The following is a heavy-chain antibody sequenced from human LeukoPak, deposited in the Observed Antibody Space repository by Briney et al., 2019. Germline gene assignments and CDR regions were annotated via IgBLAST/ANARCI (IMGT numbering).Heavy chain of an antibody. CDR3: ARSSAPYYDILTGYYYYYGMDV. Sequence: SVKVSCKASGGTFSSYAISWVRQAPGQGLEWMGRIIPILGIANYAQKFQGRATITADKSTSTAYMELSSLRSEDTAVYYCARSSAPYYDILTGYYYYYGMDVWGQGTTVTVSS. CDR2: IIPILGIA. V-gene: IGHV1-69*04. D-gene: IGHD3-9*01. J-gene: IGHJ6*02. CDR1: GGTFSSYA.